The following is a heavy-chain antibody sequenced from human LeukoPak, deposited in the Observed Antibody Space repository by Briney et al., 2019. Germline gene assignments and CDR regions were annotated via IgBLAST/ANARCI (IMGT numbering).Heavy chain of an antibody. V-gene: IGHV3-33*01. CDR3: AIDYGDYLNYYYGMDV. D-gene: IGHD4-17*01. J-gene: IGHJ6*02. Sequence: GSLRLSCAASGFTFSSYGMHWVRQAPGKGLEWVAVIWYDGSNKYYADSVKGRFTISRDNPKNTLYLQMNSLRAEDTAVYYCAIDYGDYLNYYYGMDVWGQGTTVTVSS. CDR2: IWYDGSNK. CDR1: GFTFSSYG.